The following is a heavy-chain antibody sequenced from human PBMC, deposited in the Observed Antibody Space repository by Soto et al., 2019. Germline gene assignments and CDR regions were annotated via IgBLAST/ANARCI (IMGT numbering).Heavy chain of an antibody. CDR3: ARFPLKTGSGGSYYYYYGMDV. CDR1: GGTFSSYA. J-gene: IGHJ6*02. Sequence: ASVKVSCKASGGTFSSYAISWVRQAPGQGPEWMGGIIPIFGTANYAQKFQGRVTITADESTSTAYMELSSLRSEDTAVYYCARFPLKTGSGGSYYYYYGMDVWGQGTTVTVSS. V-gene: IGHV1-69*13. CDR2: IIPIFGTA. D-gene: IGHD2-15*01.